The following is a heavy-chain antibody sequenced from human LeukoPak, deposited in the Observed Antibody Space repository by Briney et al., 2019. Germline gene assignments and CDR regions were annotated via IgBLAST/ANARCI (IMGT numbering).Heavy chain of an antibody. D-gene: IGHD3-16*01. V-gene: IGHV3-21*04. CDR3: AKGRGFRVWDPWDN. J-gene: IGHJ4*02. CDR1: GFTFSSYT. CDR2: ISSSSSYI. Sequence: GGSLRLSCAASGFTFSSYTMNWVRQAPGKGLEWVSSISSSSSYIYYADSLKGRFTISRDNAKNTLFLEMNSLRVEDTAVYYCAKGRGFRVWDPWDNWGQGTLITVSS.